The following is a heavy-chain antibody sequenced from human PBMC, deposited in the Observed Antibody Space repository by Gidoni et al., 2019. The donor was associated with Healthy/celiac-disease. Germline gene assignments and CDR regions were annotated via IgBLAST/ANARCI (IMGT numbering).Heavy chain of an antibody. CDR1: GFTFISYV. CDR3: AKAVPFITPIATSETLDY. V-gene: IGHV3-23*01. Sequence: EVQLLESGGGLVQPGGSLRLSCAASGFTFISYVMSWVRQAPGKGLEWVSAISGSGGSTYYADSVKGRFTISRDNSKNTLYLQMNSLRAEDTAVYYCAKAVPFITPIATSETLDYWGQGTLVTVSS. D-gene: IGHD3-10*01. J-gene: IGHJ4*02. CDR2: ISGSGGST.